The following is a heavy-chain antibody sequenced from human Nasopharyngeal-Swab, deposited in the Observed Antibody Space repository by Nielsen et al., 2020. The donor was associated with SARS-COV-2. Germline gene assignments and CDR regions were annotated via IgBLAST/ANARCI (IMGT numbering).Heavy chain of an antibody. CDR3: ARDGSSGGATSAFDI. D-gene: IGHD1-26*01. V-gene: IGHV1-46*01. CDR2: INPSGGST. Sequence: ASVKVSCKASGYTFTSYYMHWVRQAPGQGLEWMGIINPSGGSTSYAQKFQGRVTMTRDTSTSTVYMELSSLRSKDTAVYYCARDGSSGGATSAFDIWGQGTMVTVSS. J-gene: IGHJ3*02. CDR1: GYTFTSYY.